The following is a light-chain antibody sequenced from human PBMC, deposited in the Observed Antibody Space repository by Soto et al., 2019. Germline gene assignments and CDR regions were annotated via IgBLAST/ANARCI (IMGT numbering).Light chain of an antibody. Sequence: QSVLTQPPSASGSPGQSVTISCTGTSSDVGGYNSVSWYQHHPGKAPKLMIYEVSKRPSGVPDRFSGSKSANTASLTVSGLQAEDEADYYCSSYAGSSNYVFVTGTKLTVL. V-gene: IGLV2-8*01. CDR2: EVS. J-gene: IGLJ1*01. CDR1: SSDVGGYNS. CDR3: SSYAGSSNYV.